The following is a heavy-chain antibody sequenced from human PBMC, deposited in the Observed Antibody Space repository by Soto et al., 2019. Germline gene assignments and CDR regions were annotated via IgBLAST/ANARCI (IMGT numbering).Heavy chain of an antibody. D-gene: IGHD2-2*01. CDR1: VYTFTTFW. Sequence: ESLKIDCTGLVYTFTTFWISWVRQMPGKGLEWMGRIDPRDSYVTYSQSFEGHVTISADTSISTAYLQWGSLKASDTAMYYCARIYCTTATCDSWFDPWGQGTLVTVSS. CDR3: ARIYCTTATCDSWFDP. V-gene: IGHV5-10-1*01. CDR2: IDPRDSYV. J-gene: IGHJ5*02.